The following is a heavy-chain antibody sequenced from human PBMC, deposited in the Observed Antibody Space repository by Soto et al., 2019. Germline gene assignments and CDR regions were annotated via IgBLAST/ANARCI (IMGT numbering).Heavy chain of an antibody. CDR2: INPSGGST. D-gene: IGHD3-9*01. Sequence: AAVKVSCKACGYTFTSYYMHWVRQAPGQGLEWRGIINPSGGSTSYAQKFQGRVTMTRDTSTSTVYMELSSLRSEDTAVYYCARVNYDILTGSNERDYWGQGTLVTVSS. J-gene: IGHJ4*02. CDR1: GYTFTSYY. V-gene: IGHV1-46*03. CDR3: ARVNYDILTGSNERDY.